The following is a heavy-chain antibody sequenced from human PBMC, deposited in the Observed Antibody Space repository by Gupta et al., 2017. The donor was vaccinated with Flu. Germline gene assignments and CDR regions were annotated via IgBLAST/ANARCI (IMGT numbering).Heavy chain of an antibody. CDR2: IQKYGSAK. Sequence: EVQLVESGGGLVKPGGSLRLSCAASGFTVRSSWMSWVRQAPGKVLEWVANIQKYGSAKKYVASVKGRFTISRDNAKNSLYLQMNSLRAEDTAVYYCARTDGSSFGFFDCWGQGTLVTVSS. D-gene: IGHD3-3*02. V-gene: IGHV3-7*01. J-gene: IGHJ4*02. CDR3: ARTDGSSFGFFDC. CDR1: GFTVRSSW.